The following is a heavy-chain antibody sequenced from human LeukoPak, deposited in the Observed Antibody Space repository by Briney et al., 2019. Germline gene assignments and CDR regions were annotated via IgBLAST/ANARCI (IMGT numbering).Heavy chain of an antibody. J-gene: IGHJ6*02. CDR2: IYTSGST. V-gene: IGHV4-4*07. D-gene: IGHD1-26*01. Sequence: SETLSLTCAVYGGSFSGYYWSWIRQPAGKGLEWIGRIYTSGSTNYNPSLKSRVTMSVDTSKNQFSLKLSSVTAADTAVYYCAREAVGATTDYYYYGMDVWGQGTTVTVSS. CDR3: AREAVGATTDYYYYGMDV. CDR1: GGSFSGYY.